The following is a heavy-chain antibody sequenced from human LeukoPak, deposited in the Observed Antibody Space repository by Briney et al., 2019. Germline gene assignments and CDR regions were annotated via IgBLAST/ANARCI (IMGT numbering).Heavy chain of an antibody. J-gene: IGHJ4*02. V-gene: IGHV1-46*01. D-gene: IGHD6-13*01. CDR1: GYTFTSYG. CDR2: INPSGGST. CDR3: ARDVSVAAAGLVGY. Sequence: ASVKVSCKASGYTFTSYGISWVRQAPGQGLEWMGIINPSGGSTSYAQKFQGRVTMTRDMSTSTVYMELSSLRSEDTAVYYCARDVSVAAAGLVGYWGQGTLVTVSS.